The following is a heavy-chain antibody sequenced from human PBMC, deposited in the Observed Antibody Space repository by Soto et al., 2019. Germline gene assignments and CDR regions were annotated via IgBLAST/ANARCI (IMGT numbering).Heavy chain of an antibody. CDR3: AKNGDFDYDAFDV. V-gene: IGHV3-23*01. Sequence: EVQLLQSGGGVVQPGGSLRLSCAASDSTIRRYAMSWVRQAPGKGLEWVSGITGNSARIYYADSVKGRFSISRDNSKNTLYRQMDTLRAEDTAVYSCAKNGDFDYDAFDVWGQGTVVTVSS. D-gene: IGHD3-16*01. CDR2: ITGNSARI. J-gene: IGHJ3*01. CDR1: DSTIRRYA.